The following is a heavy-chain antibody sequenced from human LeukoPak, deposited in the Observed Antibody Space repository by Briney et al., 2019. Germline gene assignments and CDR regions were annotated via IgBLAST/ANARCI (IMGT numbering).Heavy chain of an antibody. V-gene: IGHV3-21*01. Sequence: GGSLRLSCAASGFTFSSYEMNWVRQAPGKGLEWVSSISSSSGSIYYADSVKGGFTISRDNAKNSLYLQMNRLRAEDTAVYCCAPLTTVVLDAFDIWGQGPMVTVSS. CDR3: APLTTVVLDAFDI. D-gene: IGHD4-23*01. CDR2: ISSSSGSI. CDR1: GFTFSSYE. J-gene: IGHJ3*02.